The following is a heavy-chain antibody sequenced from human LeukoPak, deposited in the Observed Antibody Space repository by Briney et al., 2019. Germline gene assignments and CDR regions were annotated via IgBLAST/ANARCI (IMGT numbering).Heavy chain of an antibody. D-gene: IGHD3-3*01. Sequence: ASVKVSCKASGYTFTCYYMHWVRQAPGQGLEWMGWINPNSGGTNYAQKFQGRVTMTRDTSISTAYMELSRLRSDDTAVYYCARDRSDDFTPDYWGQGTLVTVSS. CDR3: ARDRSDDFTPDY. CDR1: GYTFTCYY. J-gene: IGHJ4*02. V-gene: IGHV1-2*02. CDR2: INPNSGGT.